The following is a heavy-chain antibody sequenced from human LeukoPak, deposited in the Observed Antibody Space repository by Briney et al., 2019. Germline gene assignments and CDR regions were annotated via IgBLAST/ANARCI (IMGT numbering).Heavy chain of an antibody. J-gene: IGHJ3*02. V-gene: IGHV7-4-1*02. CDR1: GYTFTSYA. CDR3: ARDIYYDSSANGAFDI. CDR2: INTNTGNP. D-gene: IGHD3-22*01. Sequence: ASVKVSCKASGYTFTSYAMNWVRQAPGQGLEWMGWINTNTGNPTYAQGFTGRFVFSVDTSVSTAYLQISSLKAEDTAVYYCARDIYYDSSANGAFDIWGQGTMVTVSS.